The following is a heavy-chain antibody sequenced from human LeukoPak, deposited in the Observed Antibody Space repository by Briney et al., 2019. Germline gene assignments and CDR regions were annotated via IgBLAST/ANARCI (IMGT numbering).Heavy chain of an antibody. CDR1: GGSISSYY. D-gene: IGHD3-3*01. CDR2: IYTSGST. J-gene: IGHJ4*02. CDR3: AREAGNYDFWSGYYTLYYFDY. Sequence: SETLSLTCTVSGGSISSYYWSWIRQPAGKGLEWIGRIYTSGSTNYNPSLKSRATMSVDTSKNQFSLKLSSVTAADTAVYYCAREAGNYDFWSGYYTLYYFDYWGQGTLVTVSS. V-gene: IGHV4-4*07.